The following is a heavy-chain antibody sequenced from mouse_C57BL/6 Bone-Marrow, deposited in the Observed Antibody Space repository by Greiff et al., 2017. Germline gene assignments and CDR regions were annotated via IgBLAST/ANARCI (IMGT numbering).Heavy chain of an antibody. CDR1: GFTFSDFY. V-gene: IGHV7-1*01. CDR3: ARDGGYYGSRGMDY. J-gene: IGHJ4*01. D-gene: IGHD1-1*01. CDR2: SRNKANDYTT. Sequence: EVKVVESGGGLVQSGRSLRLSCATSGFTFSDFYMEWVRQAPGKGLEWIAASRNKANDYTTEYSASVKGRFIVSRDTSQSILYLQMNALRAEDTAIYYCARDGGYYGSRGMDYWGKGTSVTFSS.